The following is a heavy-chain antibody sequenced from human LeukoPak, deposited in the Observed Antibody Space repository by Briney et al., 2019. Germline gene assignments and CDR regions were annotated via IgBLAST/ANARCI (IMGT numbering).Heavy chain of an antibody. Sequence: SETLSLTCIFSGGSMSGYHWSWIRQSAGKTLEWIGRIYSSGTTTYNPSLRSRVTMSIDTSNNHFSLRLSSVTAADTAVYYCARVMGYDMSGVRFDPWGQGTLVTVSS. CDR3: ARVMGYDMSGVRFDP. V-gene: IGHV4-4*07. CDR2: IYSSGTT. D-gene: IGHD3-22*01. J-gene: IGHJ5*02. CDR1: GGSMSGYH.